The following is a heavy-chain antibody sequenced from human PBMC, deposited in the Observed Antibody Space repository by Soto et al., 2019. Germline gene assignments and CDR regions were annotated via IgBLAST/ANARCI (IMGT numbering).Heavy chain of an antibody. D-gene: IGHD6-13*01. CDR1: GYTFTSYA. CDR3: ARPHSRIAAAPYYYGMDV. V-gene: IGHV1-3*01. CDR2: INAGNGNT. Sequence: ASVKASCKASGYTFTSYAMHWVRQAPGQRLEWMGWINAGNGNTKYSQKFQGRVTITRDTSASTAYMELSSLRSEDTAVYYCARPHSRIAAAPYYYGMDVWGQGTTVTVSS. J-gene: IGHJ6*02.